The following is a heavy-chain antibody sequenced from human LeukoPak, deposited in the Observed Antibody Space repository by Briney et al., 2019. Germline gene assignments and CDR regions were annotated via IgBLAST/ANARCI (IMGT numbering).Heavy chain of an antibody. CDR1: GGSISSYY. V-gene: IGHV4-4*07. CDR2: IYTSGST. CDR3: ARVKLEWNYYYYMDV. J-gene: IGHJ6*03. Sequence: PSETLSLTCTVSGGSISSYYWSWIRQPAGKGLEWIGRIYTSGSTNYNPSLKSRVTMSVDTSKNQFSLKLSSVTAADTAVYYCARVKLEWNYYYYMDVWGKGTTVTVSS. D-gene: IGHD3-3*01.